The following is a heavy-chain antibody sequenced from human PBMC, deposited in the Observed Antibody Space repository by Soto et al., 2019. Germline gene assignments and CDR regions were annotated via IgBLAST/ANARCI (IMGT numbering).Heavy chain of an antibody. J-gene: IGHJ3*02. CDR1: GFSLSTSGVG. CDR3: AHRPVEVATPRGDAFDI. CDR2: IYGNDDK. Sequence: QITLKESGPTLVKPTQTLTLTFTFSGFSLSTSGVGVGWIRQPPGKVLECLALIYGNDDKSYSPSLNSRLTIINDTSKNPVVLTMTNMDPVDTATYYCAHRPVEVATPRGDAFDIWGQGTMVTVSS. V-gene: IGHV2-5*01. D-gene: IGHD5-12*01.